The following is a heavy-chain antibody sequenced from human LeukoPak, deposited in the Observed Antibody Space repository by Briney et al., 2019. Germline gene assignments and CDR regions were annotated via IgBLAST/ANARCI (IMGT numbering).Heavy chain of an antibody. CDR3: VRDRFYSFDY. CDR2: ISSSGSAI. J-gene: IGHJ4*02. CDR1: GFTFSSYS. V-gene: IGHV3-48*02. Sequence: GGSLRLSCAASGFTFSSYSMNGVRQAPGKGLEWISYISSSGSAIYYADSVKGRFTISRDNAKNSLYLQMNSLRDEDTAVYYCVRDRFYSFDYWGQGTLVTVSS.